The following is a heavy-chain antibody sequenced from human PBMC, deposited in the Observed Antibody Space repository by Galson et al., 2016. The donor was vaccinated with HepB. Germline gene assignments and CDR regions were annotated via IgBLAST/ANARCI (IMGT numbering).Heavy chain of an antibody. CDR2: INPSGST. CDR3: SLADYYDSIGDPLYYYLDV. J-gene: IGHJ6*03. CDR1: GGSFSGSY. V-gene: IGHV4-34*01. D-gene: IGHD3-22*01. Sequence: SETLSLTCTVFGGSFSGSYWNWIRQPPGKGLEWIGGINPSGSTNYNPSLKSRVTISADTSKLQFSLKLSSVTAADTAVYYCSLADYYDSIGDPLYYYLDVWGKGTTVTVSS.